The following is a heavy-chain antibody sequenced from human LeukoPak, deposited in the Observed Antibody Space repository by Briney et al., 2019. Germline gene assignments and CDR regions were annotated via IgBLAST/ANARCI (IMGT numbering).Heavy chain of an antibody. J-gene: IGHJ4*02. CDR1: GFTFSDYY. CDR2: ISSSGSTI. CDR3: RVLYYYDSSGFRRLLDY. D-gene: IGHD3-22*01. Sequence: GGSLRLSCAASGFTFSDYYMSWIRQAPGKGLEWVPYISSSGSTIYYADSVKGRFTISRDNAKNSLYLQMNSLRAEDTAVYYCRVLYYYDSSGFRRLLDYWGQGTLVTVSS. V-gene: IGHV3-11*01.